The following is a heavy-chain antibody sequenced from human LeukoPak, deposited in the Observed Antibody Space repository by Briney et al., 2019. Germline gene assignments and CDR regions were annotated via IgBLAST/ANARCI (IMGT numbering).Heavy chain of an antibody. D-gene: IGHD3-22*01. CDR2: MNPNSGKT. V-gene: IGHV1-8*01. CDR3: ARQGYYYDSSGYGLQNFDY. Sequence: GASVKVSCKASGYTFTSYDINWVGQATGQGGEWMGWMNPNSGKTGYAQKFQGRVTMTRNTSISTAYMELSSLRSEDTAVYYCARQGYYYDSSGYGLQNFDYWGQGTLVTVSS. J-gene: IGHJ4*02. CDR1: GYTFTSYD.